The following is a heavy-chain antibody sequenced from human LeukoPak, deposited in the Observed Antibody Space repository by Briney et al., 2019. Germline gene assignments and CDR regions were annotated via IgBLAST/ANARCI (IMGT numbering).Heavy chain of an antibody. V-gene: IGHV1-18*01. J-gene: IGHJ4*02. CDR1: GYTFTSYG. CDR2: ISAYNGNT. Sequence: ASVKVSCKASGYTFTSYGISWVRQAPGQGLEWMGWISAYNGNTNYAQKLQGRATMTTDTSTSTAYMELSSLRSEDTAVYYCARESVAAPRAYFDYWGQGTLVTVSS. D-gene: IGHD6-19*01. CDR3: ARESVAAPRAYFDY.